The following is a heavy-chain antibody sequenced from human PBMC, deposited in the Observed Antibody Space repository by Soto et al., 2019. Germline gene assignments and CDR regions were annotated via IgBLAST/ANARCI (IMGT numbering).Heavy chain of an antibody. Sequence: WGSLRLSCAASGFPFSSYGMHWVRQGPGKGLEWVAVISYYGSNKYYADSVKGRFTISRDNSKNTLYLQMDSLRAEDTAVYYCAKDFEYSGYPTLGYWGQGTMVNVSS. CDR3: AKDFEYSGYPTLGY. J-gene: IGHJ4*02. D-gene: IGHD5-12*01. CDR2: ISYYGSNK. V-gene: IGHV3-30*18. CDR1: GFPFSSYG.